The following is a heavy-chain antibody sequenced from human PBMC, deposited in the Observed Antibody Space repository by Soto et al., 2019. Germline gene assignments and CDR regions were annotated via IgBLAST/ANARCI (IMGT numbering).Heavy chain of an antibody. D-gene: IGHD5-12*01. J-gene: IGHJ4*02. V-gene: IGHV1-18*01. CDR2: ISGYNGNT. CDR3: ARDGVEYSGYDFDY. CDR1: GYSFTRYG. Sequence: GASVKVSCKASGYSFTRYGISWVRQAPGQGLEWMGWISGYNGNTKYAPNLQGRVTMTTDTSTSTAYMEVRSLRSDDTAVYYCARDGVEYSGYDFDYWGQGTLVTVSS.